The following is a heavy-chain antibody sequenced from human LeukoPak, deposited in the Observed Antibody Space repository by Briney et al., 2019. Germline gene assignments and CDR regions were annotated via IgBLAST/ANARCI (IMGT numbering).Heavy chain of an antibody. D-gene: IGHD4-17*01. CDR1: GFIFSSYS. V-gene: IGHV3-21*01. J-gene: IGHJ6*03. Sequence: PGGSLRLSCEASGFIFSSYSMNWVRQAPGKGLEWVSSISSSSSYIYYADSVKGRFTISRDNAKNSLYLQMNSLRAEDTAVYYCARGDYGDYDYYYYYMDVWGKGTTVTISS. CDR3: ARGDYGDYDYYYYYMDV. CDR2: ISSSSSYI.